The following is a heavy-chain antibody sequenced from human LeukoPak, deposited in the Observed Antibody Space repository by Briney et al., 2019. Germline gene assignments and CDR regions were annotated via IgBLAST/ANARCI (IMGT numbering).Heavy chain of an antibody. J-gene: IGHJ6*03. Sequence: GGSLRLSCATSGFTFSSYAMSWVRQAPGKGLEWVSAISGSGCSTYYADSVKGRFTISRDNSKNTLYLQMNSLRAEDTAVYYCAKDGITGTTFYYYYYMDVWGKGTTVTVSS. D-gene: IGHD1-20*01. CDR1: GFTFSSYA. CDR2: ISGSGCST. V-gene: IGHV3-23*01. CDR3: AKDGITGTTFYYYYYMDV.